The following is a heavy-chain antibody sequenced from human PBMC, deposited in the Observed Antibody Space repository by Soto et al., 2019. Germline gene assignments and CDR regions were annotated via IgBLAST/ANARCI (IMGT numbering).Heavy chain of an antibody. V-gene: IGHV1-58*01. J-gene: IGHJ3*02. Sequence: QMQLVQSGPEVKKPGTSVKVSCKASGFTFTSSAVQWVRQARGQRLEWIGWIVVGSGNTNYAQKFQERVTITRDMXTXXAYMELSSLRSEDTAVYYCAADTEYSSGWYEAFDIWGQGTMVTVSS. CDR3: AADTEYSSGWYEAFDI. CDR1: GFTFTSSA. CDR2: IVVGSGNT. D-gene: IGHD6-19*01.